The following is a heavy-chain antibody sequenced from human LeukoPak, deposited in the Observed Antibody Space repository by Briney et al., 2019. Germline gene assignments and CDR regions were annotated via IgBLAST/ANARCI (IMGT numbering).Heavy chain of an antibody. CDR1: GYSFTSYW. CDR3: ARFATEYSSSSRFDP. D-gene: IGHD6-6*01. Sequence: GESLKISCKGSGYSFTSYWIGWVRQMTGKGLEGMGIIYPGDSDTRYSPSFQGQVTISADKSISTAYLQWSSLKASDTAMYYCARFATEYSSSSRFDPWGQGTLVTVSS. CDR2: IYPGDSDT. J-gene: IGHJ5*02. V-gene: IGHV5-51*01.